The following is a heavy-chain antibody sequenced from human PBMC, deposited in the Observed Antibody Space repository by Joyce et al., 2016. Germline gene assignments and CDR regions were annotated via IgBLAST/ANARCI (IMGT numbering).Heavy chain of an antibody. CDR1: GFTFSDAW. Sequence: EAQLVESGGDFIKPGGSLRLSCAASGFTFSDAWMGWVRQAPGKGLELVGRIKSKVDGETVDYATPARGRFTISRDDSKNMLFLQMNSLKKEDTGIYYCTTDGAIASMYYYFGLDVWGRGTTVTVSS. J-gene: IGHJ6*02. CDR2: IKSKVDGETV. V-gene: IGHV3-15*01. CDR3: TTDGAIASMYYYFGLDV. D-gene: IGHD3-16*01.